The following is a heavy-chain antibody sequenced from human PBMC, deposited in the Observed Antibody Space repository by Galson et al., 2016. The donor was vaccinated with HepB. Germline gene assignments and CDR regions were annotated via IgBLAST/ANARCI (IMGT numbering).Heavy chain of an antibody. D-gene: IGHD2-21*01. CDR3: VTDPVVVGGGY. CDR2: LDPEEGKE. CDR1: GFTLTELS. V-gene: IGHV1-24*01. Sequence: SVKVSCKVSGFTLTELSIHWMRQAPGKGLEWMGGLDPEEGKEVYSQKFEGRVIMTEDTSTDTAYMELNRLRSEEPAVHYCVTDPVVVGGGYWGQGTLVIVSS. J-gene: IGHJ4*02.